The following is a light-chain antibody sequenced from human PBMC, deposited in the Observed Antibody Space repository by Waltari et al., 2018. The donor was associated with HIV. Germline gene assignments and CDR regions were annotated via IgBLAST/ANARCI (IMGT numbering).Light chain of an antibody. CDR2: EVS. J-gene: IGLJ3*02. CDR1: TRDMSSVNF. CDR3: SSFSPRTSVV. V-gene: IGLV2-14*01. Sequence: HSVLTQHASVSGSPGQSITLSCSGPTRDMSSVNFVHWYQTYPGSAPRLIIFEVSSRPSGMSDRFSCSKSGDTASLTISALRTEDYADYFCSSFSPRTSVVFGGGTKVTVL.